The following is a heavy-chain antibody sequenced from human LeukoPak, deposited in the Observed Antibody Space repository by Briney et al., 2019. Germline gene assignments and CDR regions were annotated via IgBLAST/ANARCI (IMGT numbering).Heavy chain of an antibody. J-gene: IGHJ4*02. CDR3: TRMTTGHDY. CDR1: GVSFNDYY. D-gene: IGHD4-17*01. Sequence: PSETLSLTCAVSGVSFNDYYWSWVRQTPGKRLEWIGEINHSGYTNDSPSLKSRVTLSIDTSRKQFSLNVRSVTVADTGIYYCTRMTTGHDYWGQGTLVTVSS. V-gene: IGHV4-34*01. CDR2: INHSGYT.